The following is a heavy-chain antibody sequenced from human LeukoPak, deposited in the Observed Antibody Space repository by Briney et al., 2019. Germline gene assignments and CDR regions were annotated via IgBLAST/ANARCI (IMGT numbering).Heavy chain of an antibody. J-gene: IGHJ5*02. CDR3: AGVGLCCGDSNGFDA. CDR2: INAGNSST. V-gene: IGHV1-3*01. Sequence: ASVTVSFTASGSTFTSNAMHWVRQAPGQRHEWMGWINAGNSSTKYSQQFQGRVTITRATSASNAYMELSSLGAEDTAVYYCAGVGLCCGDSNGFDAWGKGTPVTVSS. D-gene: IGHD3-10*02. CDR1: GSTFTSNA.